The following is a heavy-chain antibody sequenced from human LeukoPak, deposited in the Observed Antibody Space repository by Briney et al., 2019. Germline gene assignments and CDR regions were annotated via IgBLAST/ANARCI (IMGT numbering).Heavy chain of an antibody. D-gene: IGHD4/OR15-4a*01. J-gene: IGHJ4*02. V-gene: IGHV3-23*01. CDR2: VTISGGTT. CDR1: GFTFSSYA. CDR3: TKRRGDNYYTSIDY. Sequence: GGSLRLSCSASGFTFSSYAMNWVRQPPGKGLEWVSTVTISGGTTYYAGSVKGRFTISRDNSKNTLYLQMNSLRADDTAVYYCTKRRGDNYYTSIDYWGQGTLVTVSS.